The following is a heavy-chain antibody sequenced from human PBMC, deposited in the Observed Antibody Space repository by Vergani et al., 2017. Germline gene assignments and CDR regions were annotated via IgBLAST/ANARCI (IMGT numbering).Heavy chain of an antibody. CDR2: IYHSGST. CDR1: GGSISSSNW. CDR3: ARDDVWGVSGIAVAGIFDY. J-gene: IGHJ4*02. D-gene: IGHD6-19*01. V-gene: IGHV4-4*02. Sequence: QVQLQESGPGLVKPSGTLSLTCAVSGGSISSSNWWSWVRQPPGKGLEWIGEIYHSGSTNYNPSLKSRVTISVDKSKNQFSLKLSSVTAADTAVYYCARDDVWGVSGIAVAGIFDYWGQGTLVTVSS.